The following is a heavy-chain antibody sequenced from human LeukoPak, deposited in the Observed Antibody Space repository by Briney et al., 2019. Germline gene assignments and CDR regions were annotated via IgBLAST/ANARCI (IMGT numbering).Heavy chain of an antibody. Sequence: PGGSLRLSCAASGFTFSSYAMHWVRQAPGKGPEWVAVISYDGSNKYYADSVKGRFTISRDNSKNTLYLQMNSLRAGDTAVYYCARALGYSYVYASAFDMWGQGTMVTVST. CDR3: ARALGYSYVYASAFDM. D-gene: IGHD5-18*01. CDR2: ISYDGSNK. CDR1: GFTFSSYA. V-gene: IGHV3-30-3*01. J-gene: IGHJ3*02.